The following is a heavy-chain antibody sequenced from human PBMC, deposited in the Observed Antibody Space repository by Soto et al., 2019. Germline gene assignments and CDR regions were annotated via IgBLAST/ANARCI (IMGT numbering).Heavy chain of an antibody. J-gene: IGHJ4*02. V-gene: IGHV4-34*01. CDR2: INHSGST. Sequence: SETLSLTCAVYGWSFSVYYWRWIRQPPGKGLEWIGEINHSGSTNYNPSLKSRVTISVDTSKNQFSLKLNSLTAADTAVYYCAISPPPENVAARPSLDYWGQGTLVTVSS. D-gene: IGHD6-6*01. CDR1: GWSFSVYY. CDR3: AISPPPENVAARPSLDY.